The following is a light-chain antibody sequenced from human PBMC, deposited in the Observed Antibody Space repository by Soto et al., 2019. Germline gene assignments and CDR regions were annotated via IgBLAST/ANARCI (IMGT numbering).Light chain of an antibody. V-gene: IGLV6-57*01. Sequence: NFMLTQPHSVSEYPGKTVTISCTRSSGSIASNYVQWYQQRPGSSPTTVIYEDKQRPSGVPDRFSGSIDSSSNSASLTISGLQTEDEADYSCQSYDRNNPWVFGGGTKLTVL. J-gene: IGLJ3*02. CDR2: EDK. CDR1: SGSIASNY. CDR3: QSYDRNNPWV.